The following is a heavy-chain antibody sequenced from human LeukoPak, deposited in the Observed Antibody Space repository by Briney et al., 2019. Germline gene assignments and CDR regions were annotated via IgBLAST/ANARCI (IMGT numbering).Heavy chain of an antibody. CDR1: GFTFSSYA. CDR2: ISYDGSNK. CDR3: ARDWYYYDSSGYYDY. D-gene: IGHD3-22*01. V-gene: IGHV3-30-3*01. Sequence: GGSLRLSCAASGFTFSSYAMHWVRQAPGKGLEWVAVISYDGSNKYYADSVKGRFTISRDNSKNTLYLQMNSLRAEDTAVYYCARDWYYYDSSGYYDYWGQGTLVTVSS. J-gene: IGHJ4*02.